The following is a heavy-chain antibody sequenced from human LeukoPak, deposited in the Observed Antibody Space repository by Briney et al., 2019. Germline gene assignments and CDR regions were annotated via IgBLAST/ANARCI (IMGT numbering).Heavy chain of an antibody. Sequence: GGSLRLSCAGSGFTFDDYAIHWVRQAPGKGLEGVSGISWNSGSIGYADSVKGRFTISRDNAKNSLYLQVNSLRTEDTALYYCAKDRDGYNGNFDYWGQGTLVTVSS. J-gene: IGHJ4*02. D-gene: IGHD5-24*01. CDR2: ISWNSGSI. CDR1: GFTFDDYA. CDR3: AKDRDGYNGNFDY. V-gene: IGHV3-9*01.